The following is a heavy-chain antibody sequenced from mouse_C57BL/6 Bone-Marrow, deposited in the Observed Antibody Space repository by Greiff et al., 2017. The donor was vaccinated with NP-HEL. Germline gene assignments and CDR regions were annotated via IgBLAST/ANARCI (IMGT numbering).Heavy chain of an antibody. J-gene: IGHJ2*01. D-gene: IGHD2-3*01. CDR2: ISSGSSTI. Sequence: EVHLVESGGGLVKPGGSLKLSCAASGFTFSDYGMHWVRQAPEKGLEWVAYISSGSSTIYYADTVKGRFTISRDNAKNTLFLQMTSLRSEDTAMYYCARQDDGYLYYFDYWGQGTTLTVSS. CDR1: GFTFSDYG. CDR3: ARQDDGYLYYFDY. V-gene: IGHV5-17*01.